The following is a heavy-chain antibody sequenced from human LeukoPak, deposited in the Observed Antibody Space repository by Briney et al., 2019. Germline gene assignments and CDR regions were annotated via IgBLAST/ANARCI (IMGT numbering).Heavy chain of an antibody. Sequence: GGSLRLSCAASGFTFRSSWMHWVRQAPGKGLVWVSRINTDGSGTIYADSVKGRFTISRDNAKNTLYLQMNSLRVEDTAVYYCASFTNSAAFDIWGQGTMVTVSS. CDR3: ASFTNSAAFDI. D-gene: IGHD4-23*01. CDR2: INTDGSGT. CDR1: GFTFRSSW. V-gene: IGHV3-74*01. J-gene: IGHJ3*02.